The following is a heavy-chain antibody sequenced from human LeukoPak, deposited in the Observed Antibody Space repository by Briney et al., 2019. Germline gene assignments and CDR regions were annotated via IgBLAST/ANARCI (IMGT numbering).Heavy chain of an antibody. CDR1: GFTVSSNY. CDR2: IYRGGST. D-gene: IGHD3-22*01. Sequence: GGSLKLSCAASGFTVSSNYMSWVRQAPGKGLEWVSVIYRGGSTDYAESVKGRFTISRDNSKNTLYLQMNSLRAEDTAVYYCALQNDSSPFDYWGQGTLVTVSS. CDR3: ALQNDSSPFDY. V-gene: IGHV3-53*01. J-gene: IGHJ4*02.